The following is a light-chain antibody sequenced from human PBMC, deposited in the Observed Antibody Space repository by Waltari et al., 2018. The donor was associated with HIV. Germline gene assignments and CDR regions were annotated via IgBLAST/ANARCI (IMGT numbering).Light chain of an antibody. CDR3: SSYTATTAIL. V-gene: IGLV2-14*01. CDR2: EVT. J-gene: IGLJ3*02. Sequence: QSVLTPPASVSGSPGQSIPISCTGTNSDVGGYGYVSWYQQHPGKAPKLLIYEVTHRPSGISSRFSGSKSGNTASMTISGLQAEDEADYYCSSYTATTAILFGGGTKVTVL. CDR1: NSDVGGYGY.